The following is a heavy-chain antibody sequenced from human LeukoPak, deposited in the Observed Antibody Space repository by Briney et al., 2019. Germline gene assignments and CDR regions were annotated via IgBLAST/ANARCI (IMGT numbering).Heavy chain of an antibody. CDR3: ATATVWGGYRFAFDI. J-gene: IGHJ3*02. CDR2: FDPEDGET. V-gene: IGHV1-24*01. Sequence: ASVKVSCKVSGYTLTELSMHWVRQAPGKGLEWMGGFDPEDGETIYAQKFQGRVTMTEDTSTDTAYMELSSLRSEDTAVYYCATATVWGGYRFAFDIWGQGTMVTVSS. CDR1: GYTLTELS. D-gene: IGHD3-16*02.